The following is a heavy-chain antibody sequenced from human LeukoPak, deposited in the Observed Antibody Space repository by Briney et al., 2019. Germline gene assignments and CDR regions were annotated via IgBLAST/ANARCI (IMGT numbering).Heavy chain of an antibody. D-gene: IGHD3-22*01. J-gene: IGHJ4*02. Sequence: ASVKVSCKASGYTFTGYYMHWVRQAPGQGLELMGWINPNSGGTNYAQKFQGRVTMTSDTSISTAYMELSRLRSNDTAVYYCAGNYYDSSGYEDYWGQGPLVTVSS. CDR1: GYTFTGYY. CDR3: AGNYYDSSGYEDY. CDR2: INPNSGGT. V-gene: IGHV1-2*02.